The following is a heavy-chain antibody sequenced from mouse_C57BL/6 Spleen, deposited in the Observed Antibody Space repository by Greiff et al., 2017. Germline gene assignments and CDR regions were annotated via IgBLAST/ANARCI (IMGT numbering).Heavy chain of an antibody. J-gene: IGHJ4*01. D-gene: IGHD1-1*01. CDR2: ISDGGSYT. V-gene: IGHV5-4*01. CDR1: GFTFSSYA. Sequence: EVQLVESGGGLVKPGGSLKLSCAASGFTFSSYAMSWVRQTPEKRLEWVATISDGGSYTYYPDNVKGRFTISRDNAKNKLYLQMSHLKSEDTAMYYCARYYYGSFYYYAMDYWGQGTSVTVSS. CDR3: ARYYYGSFYYYAMDY.